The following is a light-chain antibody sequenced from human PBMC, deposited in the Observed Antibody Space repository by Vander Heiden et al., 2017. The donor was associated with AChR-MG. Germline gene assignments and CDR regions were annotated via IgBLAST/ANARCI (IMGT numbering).Light chain of an antibody. CDR3: QQRNIWPRT. J-gene: IGKJ1*01. CDR1: QSIGKF. Sequence: IVLTQSPATLSVSPGQSVTLSCRASQSIGKFLAWYQHRPGQAPRLVIYDASFRATGVPVRFSGSGSGTDFTLGISRLEPEDFAVYYCQQRNIWPRTFGQGTKVEIK. CDR2: DAS. V-gene: IGKV3-11*01.